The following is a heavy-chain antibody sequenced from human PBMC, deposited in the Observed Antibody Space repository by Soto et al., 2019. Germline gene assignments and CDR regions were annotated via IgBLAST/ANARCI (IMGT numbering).Heavy chain of an antibody. V-gene: IGHV3-15*07. CDR3: ASYRDSSGLRRYDY. CDR2: IKSKAHGGTT. J-gene: IGHJ4*02. D-gene: IGHD3-22*01. Sequence: EVQLEESGGGLIKPGESLTLSCAASDFSLSDAWMKWVRQAPGKGLEWVGRIKSKAHGGTTDYAAPLKGRFTILRDDSKNTLDLQMNSLQTYYTAMYYCASYRDSSGLRRYDYWGQGALVTVSS. CDR1: DFSLSDAW.